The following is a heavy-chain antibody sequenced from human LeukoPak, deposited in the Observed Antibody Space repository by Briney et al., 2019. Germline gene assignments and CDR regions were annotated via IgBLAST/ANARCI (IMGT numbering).Heavy chain of an antibody. J-gene: IGHJ1*01. CDR1: GGSISSYY. D-gene: IGHD6-19*01. Sequence: NTSETLSLTCTVPGGSISSYYWNWIRQPPGKGLEWIGYIYYSGSTNYNPSLKSRVTISVDTSKNQFSLKLSSVTAADTAVYYCARGGWYPESFQHWGQGALVTVSS. V-gene: IGHV4-59*01. CDR3: ARGGWYPESFQH. CDR2: IYYSGST.